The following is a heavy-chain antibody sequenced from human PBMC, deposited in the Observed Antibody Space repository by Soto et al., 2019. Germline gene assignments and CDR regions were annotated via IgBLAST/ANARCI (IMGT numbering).Heavy chain of an antibody. Sequence: SETLSLTCTVSGGSISSGDYYWSWIRQPPGKGLEWIGYIYYSGSTYYNPFLKSRVTISVDTSKNQFSLKLSSATAADTAVYYCARDHLDSSGYRSWFDPWGQGTLVTVSS. CDR2: IYYSGST. J-gene: IGHJ5*02. D-gene: IGHD3-22*01. V-gene: IGHV4-30-4*01. CDR3: ARDHLDSSGYRSWFDP. CDR1: GGSISSGDYY.